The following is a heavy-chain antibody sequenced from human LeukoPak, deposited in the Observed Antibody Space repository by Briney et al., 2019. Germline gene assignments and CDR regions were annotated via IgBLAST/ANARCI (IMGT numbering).Heavy chain of an antibody. V-gene: IGHV3-21*04. CDR2: ISSSSSYI. Sequence: GGSLRLSCAASGFTFSSYWMSWVRQAPGKGLEWVSSISSSSSYIYYADSVKGRFTISRDNAKNSLYLQMNSLRAEDTALYYCAKERDSRGYFDYWGQGNLVTVSS. D-gene: IGHD3-22*01. CDR1: GFTFSSYW. J-gene: IGHJ4*02. CDR3: AKERDSRGYFDY.